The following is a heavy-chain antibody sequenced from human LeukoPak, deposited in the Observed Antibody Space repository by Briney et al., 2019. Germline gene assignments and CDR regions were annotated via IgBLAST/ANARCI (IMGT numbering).Heavy chain of an antibody. V-gene: IGHV1-18*01. CDR1: GYTFTSYG. CDR2: ISVYNGNT. J-gene: IGHJ5*02. CDR3: ARDYRLGICPFDP. D-gene: IGHD7-27*01. Sequence: ASVKVSCKASGYTFTSYGISWVRQAPGQGLEWMGWISVYNGNTNYAQKLQGRVTMTADTSTSTAYMELRSLRSDDTAVYYCARDYRLGICPFDPWGQGTLVTVSS.